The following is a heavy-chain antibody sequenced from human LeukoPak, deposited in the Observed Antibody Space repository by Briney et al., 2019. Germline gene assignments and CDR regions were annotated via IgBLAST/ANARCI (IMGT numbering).Heavy chain of an antibody. Sequence: SQTLSHTCSVHGGSICCGGCARSWIRQPPGKGLEWIGYIYHSGSTYYHPSLKSRVTMSVGRSKNQFSLKLSSVTAADTAVYYCARGLGFGEFFDCWGQGTLVTASS. J-gene: IGHJ4*02. V-gene: IGHV4-30-2*01. CDR2: IYHSGST. CDR3: ARGLGFGEFFDC. CDR1: GGSICCGGCA. D-gene: IGHD3-10*01.